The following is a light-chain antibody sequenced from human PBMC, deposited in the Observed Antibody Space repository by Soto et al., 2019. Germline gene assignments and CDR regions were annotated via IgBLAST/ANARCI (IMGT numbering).Light chain of an antibody. CDR1: QSVSNN. V-gene: IGKV3-15*01. Sequence: EIVLTQSPVTLSVSPGERATLSCRASQSVSNNLAWYQQKPGQAPRLLIHGASTRATGIPARFSGSGSGTEFTLTINSLQSEDFAVYYCQQYNNWPRTFGQGTKVDIK. CDR2: GAS. CDR3: QQYNNWPRT. J-gene: IGKJ1*01.